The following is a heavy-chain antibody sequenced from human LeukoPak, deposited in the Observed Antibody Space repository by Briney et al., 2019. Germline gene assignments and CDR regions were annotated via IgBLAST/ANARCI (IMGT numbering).Heavy chain of an antibody. J-gene: IGHJ6*03. CDR1: GYTFTTYP. D-gene: IGHD3-10*01. V-gene: IGHV1-2*02. Sequence: ASVEVSCKASGYTFTTYPMNWVRQAPGQGLEWMGWINPNSGGTNYAQKFQGRVTMTRDTSISTAYMELSRLRSDDTAVYYCARDGGSGSYPYYYMDVWGKGTTVTISS. CDR3: ARDGGSGSYPYYYMDV. CDR2: INPNSGGT.